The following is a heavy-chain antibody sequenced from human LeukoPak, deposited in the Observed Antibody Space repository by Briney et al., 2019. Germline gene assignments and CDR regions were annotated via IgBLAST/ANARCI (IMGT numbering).Heavy chain of an antibody. D-gene: IGHD3-10*01. CDR1: GFTFSSYA. V-gene: IGHV3-30-3*01. J-gene: IGHJ6*02. CDR3: ANLTPRGHGMDV. Sequence: PGGSLRLSCAASGFTFSSYAMHWVRQAPGKGLEWVAVISYDGSNKYYADSVKGRFTISRDNSKNTLYLQLNSLRAEDTAVYYCANLTPRGHGMDVWGHGTMVIVSS. CDR2: ISYDGSNK.